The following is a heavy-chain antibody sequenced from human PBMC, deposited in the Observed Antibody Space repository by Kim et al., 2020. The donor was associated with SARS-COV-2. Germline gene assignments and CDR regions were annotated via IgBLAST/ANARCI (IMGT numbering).Heavy chain of an antibody. CDR1: DGSLSNSAYF. CDR3: AISSSTSYNALDS. V-gene: IGHV4-39*01. D-gene: IGHD2-2*01. CDR2: MFYNGDT. Sequence: SETLYLTCTGSDGSLSNSAYFWGWIRQPPGKGLEFIGNMFYNGDTDYNPSLKSRVTMSVDTSKNQFSLKLSSVTAADTAVYYCAISSSTSYNALDSWGQGALVTVSS. J-gene: IGHJ4*02.